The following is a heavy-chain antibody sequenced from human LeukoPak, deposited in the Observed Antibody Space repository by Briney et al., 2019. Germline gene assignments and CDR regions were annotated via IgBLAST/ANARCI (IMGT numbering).Heavy chain of an antibody. CDR3: AKRGDSGACNDY. CDR1: GFTFSSYA. Sequence: PGGSLRLSCAASGFTFSSYAMSWVRQAPGKGLEWVSAISGSGGSTYYADSVKGRFTIFRDNPKNTLYLQMNSLRAEDTALYYCAKRGDSGACNDYWGQGTLVTVSS. V-gene: IGHV3-23*01. J-gene: IGHJ4*02. CDR2: ISGSGGST. D-gene: IGHD2-21*01.